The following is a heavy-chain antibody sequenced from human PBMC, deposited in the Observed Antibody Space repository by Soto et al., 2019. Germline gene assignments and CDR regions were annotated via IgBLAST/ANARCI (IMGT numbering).Heavy chain of an antibody. D-gene: IGHD3-3*01. V-gene: IGHV1-46*01. J-gene: IGHJ5*02. CDR3: ARSRNTYYDFWSGYPSNNWFDP. Sequence: ASVKVSCKASGYTFTSYYMHWVRQAPGQGLEWMGIINPSGGSTSYAQKFQGRVTMTRDTSTSTVYMELSSLRSEDTAVYYCARSRNTYYDFWSGYPSNNWFDPWGQGTLVTVSS. CDR2: INPSGGST. CDR1: GYTFTSYY.